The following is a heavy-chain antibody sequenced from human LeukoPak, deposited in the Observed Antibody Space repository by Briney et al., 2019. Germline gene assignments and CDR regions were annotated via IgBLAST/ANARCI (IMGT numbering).Heavy chain of an antibody. J-gene: IGHJ3*02. D-gene: IGHD2-8*01. V-gene: IGHV4-61*02. CDR3: ARGKFTPNGDSFDI. Sequence: SETLSLTCTLSGASFTSGTYYLSWIRQPAGKGLEWIVRIHTSGITHYNPSLKSRVTISVDTSNTQYSLKLRSVAAADTAVYYCARGKFTPNGDSFDIWGRGTMVTVS. CDR1: GASFTSGTYY. CDR2: IHTSGIT.